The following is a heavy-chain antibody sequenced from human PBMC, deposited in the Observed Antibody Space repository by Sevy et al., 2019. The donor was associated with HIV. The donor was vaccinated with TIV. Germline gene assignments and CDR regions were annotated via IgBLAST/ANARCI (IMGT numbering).Heavy chain of an antibody. Sequence: GGSLRLSCAASGFTFSTYGMHWVRQAPGKGLEWVALIWFDGSKTYYADSVKGRFTISRDIAKKTLHLQMNSLIAEDTAGYYCTRDLEFYDYGDYGPAFMPDYWGQGTLVTVSS. CDR3: TRDLEFYDYGDYGPAFMPDY. V-gene: IGHV3-33*01. D-gene: IGHD4-17*01. J-gene: IGHJ4*02. CDR1: GFTFSTYG. CDR2: IWFDGSKT.